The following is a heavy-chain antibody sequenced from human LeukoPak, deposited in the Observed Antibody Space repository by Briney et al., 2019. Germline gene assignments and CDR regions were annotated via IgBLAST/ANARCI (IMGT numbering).Heavy chain of an antibody. V-gene: IGHV1-69*04. CDR2: IIPILGIA. D-gene: IGHD6-25*01. CDR3: ARSSAASYAFDI. J-gene: IGHJ3*02. Sequence: VSCKAXXGTFSSYAISWVRQAPGQGLEWMGRIIPILGIANYAQKFQGRVTITADKSTSTAYMELSSLRSEDTAVYYCARSSAASYAFDIWGQGTMVTVSS. CDR1: XGTFSSYA.